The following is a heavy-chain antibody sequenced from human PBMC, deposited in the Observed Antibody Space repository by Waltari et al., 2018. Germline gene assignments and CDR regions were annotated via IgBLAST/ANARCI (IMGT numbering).Heavy chain of an antibody. CDR3: ARVGRIAVAGAGFDY. D-gene: IGHD6-19*01. V-gene: IGHV4-39*07. CDR2: IYYSGST. CDR1: GGSISSSSYY. J-gene: IGHJ4*02. Sequence: QLQLQESGPGLVKPSETLSLTCTVSGGSISSSSYYWGWIRQPPGKGLEWIGSIYYSGSTYYNPSLKSRVTISVDTSKNQFSLKLSSETAADTAVYYCARVGRIAVAGAGFDYWGQGTLVTVSS.